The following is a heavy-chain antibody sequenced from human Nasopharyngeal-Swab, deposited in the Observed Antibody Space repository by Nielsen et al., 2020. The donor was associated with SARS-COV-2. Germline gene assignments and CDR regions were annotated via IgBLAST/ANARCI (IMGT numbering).Heavy chain of an antibody. CDR2: ISGSGGST. Sequence: GGSLRLSCAASGFTFSSYAMSWVRQAPGKGLERVSAISGSGGSTYYADSVKGRFTISRDNSKNTLYLQMNSLRAEDTAVYYCAQTSIGMATIRGVLPYWGQGTLVTVSS. V-gene: IGHV3-23*01. CDR3: AQTSIGMATIRGVLPY. D-gene: IGHD5-24*01. J-gene: IGHJ4*02. CDR1: GFTFSSYA.